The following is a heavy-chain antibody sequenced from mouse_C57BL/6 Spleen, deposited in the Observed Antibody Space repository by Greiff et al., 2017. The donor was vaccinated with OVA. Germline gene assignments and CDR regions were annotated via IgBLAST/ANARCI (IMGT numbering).Heavy chain of an antibody. J-gene: IGHJ4*01. CDR2: ISYSGST. D-gene: IGHD2-4*01. CDR1: GYSITSDY. Sequence: EVKLMESGPGLAKPSQTLSLTCSVTGYSITSDYWNWIRKFPGNKLEYMGYISYSGSTYYNPSPKSRISITRDTSKNQYYLQLNSVTTEDTATYYCARSPYYDYPYYYAMDYWGQGTSVTVSS. CDR3: ARSPYYDYPYYYAMDY. V-gene: IGHV3-8*01.